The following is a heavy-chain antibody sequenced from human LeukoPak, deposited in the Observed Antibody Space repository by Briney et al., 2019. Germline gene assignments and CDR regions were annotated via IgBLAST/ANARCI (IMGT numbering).Heavy chain of an antibody. CDR1: GGSISSYY. Sequence: PSETLSLTCTVSGGSISSYYWSWIRQPPGKGLEWIGYIYYSGSTNYNPSLKSRVTISVDTSKNQFSLKLSSVTAADTAVYYCARTAYYYDSSGHALPDAFDIWGQGTMVTVSS. V-gene: IGHV4-59*08. CDR2: IYYSGST. CDR3: ARTAYYYDSSGHALPDAFDI. J-gene: IGHJ3*02. D-gene: IGHD3-22*01.